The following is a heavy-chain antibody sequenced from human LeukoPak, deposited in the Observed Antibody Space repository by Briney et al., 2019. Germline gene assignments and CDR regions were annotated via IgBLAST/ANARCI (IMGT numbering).Heavy chain of an antibody. CDR1: GYSISSGYF. Sequence: SETLSLTCTVSGYSISSGYFWGWIRQPPGKGLEWIGNIYHSGSTYYNPSLESRVTVSVDTSKNQFSLKLSSVTAADTAAYYCASNYGSGNYYIFAYWGQGTRVTVSS. V-gene: IGHV4-38-2*02. J-gene: IGHJ4*02. CDR2: IYHSGST. D-gene: IGHD3-10*01. CDR3: ASNYGSGNYYIFAY.